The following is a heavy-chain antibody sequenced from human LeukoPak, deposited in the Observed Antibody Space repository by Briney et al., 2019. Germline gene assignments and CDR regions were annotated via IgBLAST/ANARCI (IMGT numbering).Heavy chain of an antibody. CDR1: GFTFSTYS. V-gene: IGHV3-30*18. J-gene: IGHJ4*02. CDR2: ISSNGRDK. Sequence: GSLRLSCAASGFTFSTYSMHWVRQAPGKGLEWVAVISSNGRDKYYTDSVKGRFTMSRDNSKNTVDLQMNSVRAEDTAVYFCAKPRTYSGSWYFDHWGQGTLVTVSS. D-gene: IGHD6-13*01. CDR3: AKPRTYSGSWYFDH.